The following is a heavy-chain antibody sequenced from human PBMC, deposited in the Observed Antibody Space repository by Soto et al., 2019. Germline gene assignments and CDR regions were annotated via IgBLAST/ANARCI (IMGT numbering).Heavy chain of an antibody. V-gene: IGHV4-31*03. Sequence: SETLSLTCTVSGGSISSGGYYWSWIRQHPGKGLEWIGYIYYSGSTYYNPSLKSRVTISVDTSKNQFSLKLSSVTAADTAVYYCASQPLLHYYYGMDVWGQGTTVTVS. CDR1: GGSISSGGYY. J-gene: IGHJ6*02. CDR2: IYYSGST. CDR3: ASQPLLHYYYGMDV. D-gene: IGHD2-21*02.